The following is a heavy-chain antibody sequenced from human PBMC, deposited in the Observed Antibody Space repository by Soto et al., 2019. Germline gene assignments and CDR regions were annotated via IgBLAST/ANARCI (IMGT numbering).Heavy chain of an antibody. CDR3: ARWSSSVHHYYNYGMDV. Sequence: QVQLVQSGAEMKKPGSSVKVSCKASGGTFSSYAISWVRQAPGQGLEWMGGIIPIFGTANYAQKFQGRVAITADESTSTAYMELSSLRSEDTAVYYCARWSSSVHHYYNYGMDVWGQGTTVTVSS. J-gene: IGHJ6*02. CDR2: IIPIFGTA. D-gene: IGHD6-6*01. CDR1: GGTFSSYA. V-gene: IGHV1-69*01.